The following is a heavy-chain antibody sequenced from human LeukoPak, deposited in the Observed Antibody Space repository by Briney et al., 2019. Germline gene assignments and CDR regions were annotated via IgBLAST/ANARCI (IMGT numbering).Heavy chain of an antibody. CDR3: ARARELRTNWFDP. Sequence: ASVKVSCKASGYTFTGYYMHWVRQAPGQGLEWMGWINPNSGGTNYAQKFQGRVTMTRDTSISTAYMELSRLRSDDTAVYYCARARELRTNWFDPWGQGTLVTVSS. CDR1: GYTFTGYY. D-gene: IGHD3-10*01. J-gene: IGHJ5*02. V-gene: IGHV1-2*02. CDR2: INPNSGGT.